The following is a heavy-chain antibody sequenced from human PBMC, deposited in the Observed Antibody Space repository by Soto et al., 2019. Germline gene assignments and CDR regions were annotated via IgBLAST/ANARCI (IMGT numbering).Heavy chain of an antibody. CDR1: GFTFSSYS. V-gene: IGHV3-21*01. J-gene: IGHJ6*03. CDR3: ARDLSWGSNWYYYMDV. CDR2: ISSSSSDI. Sequence: PGGSLRLSCAASGFTFSSYSMNWVRQAPGQGLEWVSSISSSSSDIYYADSVKGRFTISRDNARNSLYLQMNSLRADDTAVYYCARDLSWGSNWYYYMDVWGKGTTVTVSS. D-gene: IGHD7-27*01.